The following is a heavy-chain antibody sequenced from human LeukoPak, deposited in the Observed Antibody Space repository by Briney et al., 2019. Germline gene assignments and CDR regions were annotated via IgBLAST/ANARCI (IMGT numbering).Heavy chain of an antibody. V-gene: IGHV4-30-2*01. Sequence: KSSETLSLTCAVSGGSISSGGYSWSWIRQPPGKGLEWIGYIYHSGGTYYNPSLKSRVTISVDRSKNQFSLKLSSVTAADTAVYYCARVVGDSSGYYWRYYFDYWGQGTLVTVSS. J-gene: IGHJ4*02. CDR1: GGSISSGGYS. CDR3: ARVVGDSSGYYWRYYFDY. D-gene: IGHD3-22*01. CDR2: IYHSGGT.